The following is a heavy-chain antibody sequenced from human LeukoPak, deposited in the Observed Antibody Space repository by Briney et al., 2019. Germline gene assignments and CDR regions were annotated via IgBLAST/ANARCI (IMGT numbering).Heavy chain of an antibody. CDR2: TSGDGGST. D-gene: IGHD3-22*01. J-gene: IGHJ5*02. CDR1: GFTFDDYA. CDR3: AKSNLYYYDSSGNQNRFDH. V-gene: IGHV3-43*02. Sequence: LPGGSLRLSCAASGFTFDDYAMHWVRHAPGKGLEWVSLTSGDGGSTYYADSVKGRFTISRDNSKNSLYLQMNSLRTEDTALYYCAKSNLYYYDSSGNQNRFDHWGQGTLVTVSS.